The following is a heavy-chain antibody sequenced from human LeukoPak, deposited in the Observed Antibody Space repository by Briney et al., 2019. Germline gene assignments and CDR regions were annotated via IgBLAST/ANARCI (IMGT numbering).Heavy chain of an antibody. D-gene: IGHD6-6*01. Sequence: PGGSLRLSCAASGFTFSSYAMHWVRQAPGKGLEWVAVISYDGSNKYYADSVKGRFTISRDNAKNSLYLQMNSLRAEDTAVYYCARVQAGLSSSSNFDYWGQGTLVTVSS. CDR3: ARVQAGLSSSSNFDY. V-gene: IGHV3-30-3*01. J-gene: IGHJ4*02. CDR2: ISYDGSNK. CDR1: GFTFSSYA.